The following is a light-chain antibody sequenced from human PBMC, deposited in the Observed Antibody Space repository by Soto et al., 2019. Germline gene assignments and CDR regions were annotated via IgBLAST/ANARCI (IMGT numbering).Light chain of an antibody. Sequence: EIVMTQSPATLSVSTGKRATLSCRASQSVSSDLAWYQQRPGQAPRLLIYGASTRATGTPARFSGSGSGTEFTLTISSLQSEDFAVYYCQQYNNWPSITFGQGTRLEI. CDR1: QSVSSD. CDR2: GAS. CDR3: QQYNNWPSIT. V-gene: IGKV3-15*01. J-gene: IGKJ5*01.